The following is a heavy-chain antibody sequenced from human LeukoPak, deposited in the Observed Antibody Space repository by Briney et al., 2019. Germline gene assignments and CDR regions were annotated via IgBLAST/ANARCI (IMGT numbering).Heavy chain of an antibody. CDR1: GYTFSDYY. Sequence: ASVKVSCKASGYTFSDYYMHWVRQAPGQGLEWMGWINPNSGGTNYAQKFQGRVTMTRDTSISTAYMEVSRLKSDDTAVYYCARWTYDSGRIFDYWGQGTLVTVSS. J-gene: IGHJ4*02. CDR2: INPNSGGT. V-gene: IGHV1-2*02. D-gene: IGHD3-10*01. CDR3: ARWTYDSGRIFDY.